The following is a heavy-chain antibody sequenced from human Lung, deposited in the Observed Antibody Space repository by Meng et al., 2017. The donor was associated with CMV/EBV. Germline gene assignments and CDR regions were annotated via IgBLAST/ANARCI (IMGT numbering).Heavy chain of an antibody. CDR2: INPNSGGT. CDR3: ARESGEDAFDV. V-gene: IGHV1-2*02. CDR1: GYTFTGFY. J-gene: IGHJ3*01. D-gene: IGHD7-27*01. Sequence: SVXVSCKTSGYTFTGFYIHWVRQAPGQGLEWMGWINPNSGGTEYAQKFQGRVTMTRDTSISTAYMELSRLRSDDTAVYYCARESGEDAFDVWGQGTMVTVSS.